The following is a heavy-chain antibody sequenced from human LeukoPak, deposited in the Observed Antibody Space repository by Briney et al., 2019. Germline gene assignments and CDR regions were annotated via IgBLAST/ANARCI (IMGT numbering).Heavy chain of an antibody. CDR1: GGSISSFY. CDR3: ARDKGLPQAFDI. V-gene: IGHV4-59*01. D-gene: IGHD5/OR15-5a*01. J-gene: IGHJ3*02. CDR2: ISYSGTT. Sequence: NPSETLSLTCTVSGGSISSFYWSWIRQPPGKGLGYIGYISYSGTTSYNPSLKSRVTISVDTSKNQFSLKLTSVTAADTAVYYCARDKGLPQAFDIWGQGTMVTVSS.